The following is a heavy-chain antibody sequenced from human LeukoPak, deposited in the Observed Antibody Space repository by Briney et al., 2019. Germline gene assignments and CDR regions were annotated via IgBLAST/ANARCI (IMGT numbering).Heavy chain of an antibody. CDR1: GFTFSSYG. J-gene: IGHJ4*02. CDR3: ATTDYGDTLAYYFDY. CDR2: ISYDGSNK. V-gene: IGHV3-30*03. D-gene: IGHD4-17*01. Sequence: GGSLKLSCAASGFTFSSYGMHWVCQAPGKGLEWVAVISYDGSNKYYADSVKGRFTISRDNSKNTLYLQMNSLRAEDTAVYYCATTDYGDTLAYYFDYWGQGTLVTVSS.